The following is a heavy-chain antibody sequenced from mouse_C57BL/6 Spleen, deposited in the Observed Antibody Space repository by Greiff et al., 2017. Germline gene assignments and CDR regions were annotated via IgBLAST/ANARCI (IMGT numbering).Heavy chain of an antibody. V-gene: IGHV5-15*01. CDR3: ARHTYGSSHWYFDV. D-gene: IGHD1-1*01. Sequence: EVKVVESGGGLVQPGGSLKLSCAASGFTFSDYGMAWVRQAPRKGPEWVAFISNLAYSIYYADTVTGRLTISRENAKNTLYLDMSSLRSEDTAMYYCARHTYGSSHWYFDVWGTGTTVTVSS. CDR2: ISNLAYSI. J-gene: IGHJ1*03. CDR1: GFTFSDYG.